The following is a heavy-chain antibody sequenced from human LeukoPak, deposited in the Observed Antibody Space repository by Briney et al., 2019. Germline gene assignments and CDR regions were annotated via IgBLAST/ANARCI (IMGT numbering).Heavy chain of an antibody. J-gene: IGHJ4*02. CDR1: GYTFTDYY. Sequence: ASVKVSCKASGYTFTDYYMHWVRQAPGQGLEWMGWINPKGGGTNYAQNFQGRVTMTRDTSISTAYMELSGLRSDDRAVYYCVRDAIAAAGTGGWGQGTLVTVSS. D-gene: IGHD6-13*01. CDR3: VRDAIAAAGTGG. V-gene: IGHV1-2*02. CDR2: INPKGGGT.